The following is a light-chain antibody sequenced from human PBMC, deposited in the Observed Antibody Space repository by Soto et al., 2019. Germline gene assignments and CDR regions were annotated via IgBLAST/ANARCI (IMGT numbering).Light chain of an antibody. CDR2: DVS. Sequence: DIQMTQSPSTVSAYVGDSVTITCRASQSITTWLAWYQQRPGKAPKLLIYDVSSLQSGVPSRFSGSGSGTDFTLTISSLEPEDFAVYYCQQRSNWPWTFGQGTKVDIK. J-gene: IGKJ1*01. V-gene: IGKV1-5*01. CDR1: QSITTW. CDR3: QQRSNWPWT.